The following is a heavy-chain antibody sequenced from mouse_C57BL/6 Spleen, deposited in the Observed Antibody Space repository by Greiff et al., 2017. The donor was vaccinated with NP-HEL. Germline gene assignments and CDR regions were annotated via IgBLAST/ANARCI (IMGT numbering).Heavy chain of an antibody. CDR1: GFNIKDDY. CDR2: IDPENGDT. D-gene: IGHD2-5*01. V-gene: IGHV14-4*01. CDR3: TTDSNGNYFDY. J-gene: IGHJ2*01. Sequence: VQLQQSGAELVRPGASVKLSCTASGFNIKDDYMHWVKQRPEQGLEWIGWIDPENGDTEYASKFQGKATITADTSSNTAYLQLSSLTSEDTAVYYCTTDSNGNYFDYWGQGTTLTVSS.